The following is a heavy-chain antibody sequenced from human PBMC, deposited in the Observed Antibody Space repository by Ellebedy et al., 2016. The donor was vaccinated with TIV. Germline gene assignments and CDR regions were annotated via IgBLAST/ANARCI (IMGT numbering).Heavy chain of an antibody. J-gene: IGHJ4*02. CDR1: GFSVSSNY. CDR3: VRERFPMPT. CDR2: IYSGNKT. D-gene: IGHD3-16*01. Sequence: PGGSLRLSCEASGFSVSSNYMTWVRQAPGKGLQWVSVIYSGNKTHYADSVRGRFTISRDIFKNTIYRQMHGLRIEETALYYCVRERFPMPTWGQGTLVTVSS. V-gene: IGHV3-66*01.